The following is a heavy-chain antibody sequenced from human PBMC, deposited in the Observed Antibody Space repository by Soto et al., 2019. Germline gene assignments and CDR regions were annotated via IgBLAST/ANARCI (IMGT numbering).Heavy chain of an antibody. J-gene: IGHJ5*02. D-gene: IGHD2-2*01. CDR1: GGSIRSYY. Sequence: SETLSLTCTVAGGSIRSYYWSWIRQPPGKGLEWIGYIYYSGSTNYNPSPKSRVTISVDTSKNQFSLKLSSVTAADTAVYYCARTYCSSTSCYGDDWFDPWGQGTLVTVSS. CDR3: ARTYCSSTSCYGDDWFDP. V-gene: IGHV4-59*12. CDR2: IYYSGST.